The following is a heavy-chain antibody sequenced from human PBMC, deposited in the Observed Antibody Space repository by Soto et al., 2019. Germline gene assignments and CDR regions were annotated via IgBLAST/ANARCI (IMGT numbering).Heavy chain of an antibody. Sequence: QLQLQESGPGLVKPSETLSLTCTVSGDSISISSHYWGWIRQPPGKALEWIVNIYYSGSTYYNPSLKSRVTISLDTSKNQVSLKLGSVTAADTAVYYCARMNIVGVLYYYMDAWGQGTTVTVSS. CDR3: ARMNIVGVLYYYMDA. V-gene: IGHV4-39*01. CDR2: IYYSGST. D-gene: IGHD3-3*02. J-gene: IGHJ6*03. CDR1: GDSISISSHY.